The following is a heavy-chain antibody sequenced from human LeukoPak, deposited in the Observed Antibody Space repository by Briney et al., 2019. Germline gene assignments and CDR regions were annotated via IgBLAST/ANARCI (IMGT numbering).Heavy chain of an antibody. CDR3: ARGSPAATYQYYYYGMDV. V-gene: IGHV1-69*04. CDR2: IIPILGIA. D-gene: IGHD2-15*01. Sequence: SVKVSCKASGGTFSSYAISWVRQAPGQGLEWMGRIIPILGIANYAQKFQDRVTITADKSTSTAYMELSSLRSEDTAVYYCARGSPAATYQYYYYGMDVWGQGTTVTVSS. J-gene: IGHJ6*02. CDR1: GGTFSSYA.